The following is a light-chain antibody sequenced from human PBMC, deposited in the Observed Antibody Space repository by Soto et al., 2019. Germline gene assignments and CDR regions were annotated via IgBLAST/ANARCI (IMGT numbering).Light chain of an antibody. CDR2: GAS. Sequence: EIVLTQSPGTLSLSPGERATLSCRASQSVSSSYLAWYQQQPGQAPRLLMYGASSRATGIPDRFSGSGSGTDFTLTVSTLEPEDFAVYYCQQYGSSPCTFGQGTKLEIK. V-gene: IGKV3-20*01. J-gene: IGKJ2*02. CDR1: QSVSSSY. CDR3: QQYGSSPCT.